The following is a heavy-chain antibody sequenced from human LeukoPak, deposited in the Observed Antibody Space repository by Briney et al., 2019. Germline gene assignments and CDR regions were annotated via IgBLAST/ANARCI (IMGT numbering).Heavy chain of an antibody. Sequence: PGGSLRLSCAASGFTFDDYAIHWVRQAPGKGLEWVSGISWNSGRIDYADSVKGRFTIFRDNAKNSVYLQMNSLRAEDTALYCCVKDRGFTQGVGVFDIWGQGTMVTVSS. D-gene: IGHD2-15*01. V-gene: IGHV3-9*01. CDR3: VKDRGFTQGVGVFDI. CDR1: GFTFDDYA. J-gene: IGHJ3*02. CDR2: ISWNSGRI.